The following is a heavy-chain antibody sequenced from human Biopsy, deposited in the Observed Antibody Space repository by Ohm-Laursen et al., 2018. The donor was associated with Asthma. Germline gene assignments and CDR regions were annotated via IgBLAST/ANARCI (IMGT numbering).Heavy chain of an antibody. J-gene: IGHJ4*02. CDR2: ISWNSDSL. CDR3: AKEDYDILTGYVPRGCML. D-gene: IGHD3-9*01. V-gene: IGHV3-9*01. CDR1: GFTFNDYA. Sequence: RSLRLSCAASGFTFNDYAMHWARQAPGKGLEWVSGISWNSDSLGYADSVRGRFTISRDNAKESLYLQMNSLRAEDTALYYCAKEDYDILTGYVPRGCMLWGQGTLVTVSS.